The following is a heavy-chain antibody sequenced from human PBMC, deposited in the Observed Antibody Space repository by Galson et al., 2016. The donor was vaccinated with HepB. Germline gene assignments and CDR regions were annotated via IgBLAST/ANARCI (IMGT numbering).Heavy chain of an antibody. Sequence: SLRLSCAASGFTFSDYYMNWIRQAPGKGLEWVSSISSSGSTIYYADSVKGRFIFSRDNAKNSLYLQMNSLRAEDTAVYYCARDRKVLLWFGEPEDYWGQGTLVSVSS. CDR1: GFTFSDYY. D-gene: IGHD3-10*01. CDR3: ARDRKVLLWFGEPEDY. J-gene: IGHJ4*02. V-gene: IGHV3-11*01. CDR2: ISSSGSTI.